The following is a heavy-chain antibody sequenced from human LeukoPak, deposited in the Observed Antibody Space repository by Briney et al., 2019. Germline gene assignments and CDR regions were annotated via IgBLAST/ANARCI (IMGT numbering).Heavy chain of an antibody. Sequence: GGSLRLSCAASGFTFSNYAMTWVRQAPGKGLEWVSAINGSGPNTYYADSVKGRFTISRDNSKNTLYLQMNSLRADDTAVYYCATGLYGGPFDYWGQGTLVTVSS. J-gene: IGHJ4*02. V-gene: IGHV3-23*01. D-gene: IGHD4-17*01. CDR3: ATGLYGGPFDY. CDR2: INGSGPNT. CDR1: GFTFSNYA.